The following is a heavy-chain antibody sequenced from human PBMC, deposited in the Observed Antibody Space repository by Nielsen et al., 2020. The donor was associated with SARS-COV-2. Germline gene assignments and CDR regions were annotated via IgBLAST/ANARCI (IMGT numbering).Heavy chain of an antibody. CDR3: ARGDDILTGYYFY. Sequence: SVKVSCKASGGTFSSYAISWVRQAPGQGLEWMGGIIPIFGTANYAQKFQGRVTITADKSTSTAYMELSSLRSEDTAVYYCARGDDILTGYYFYWGQGTLVTVSS. CDR2: IIPIFGTA. J-gene: IGHJ4*02. CDR1: GGTFSSYA. D-gene: IGHD3-9*01. V-gene: IGHV1-69*06.